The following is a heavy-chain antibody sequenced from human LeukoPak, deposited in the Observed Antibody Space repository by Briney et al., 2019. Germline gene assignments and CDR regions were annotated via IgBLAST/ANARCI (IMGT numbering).Heavy chain of an antibody. CDR2: IIPIFGTA. CDR1: GGTFSSYA. CDR3: ASAYYYDSSGWHFDY. Sequence: ASVKVSCKASGGTFSSYAISWVRQAPGQGLEWMGGIIPIFGTANYAQKFQGRVTITTDESTSTAYMELSSLRSEDTAVYYRASAYYYDSSGWHFDYWGQGTLVTDSS. V-gene: IGHV1-69*05. J-gene: IGHJ4*02. D-gene: IGHD3-22*01.